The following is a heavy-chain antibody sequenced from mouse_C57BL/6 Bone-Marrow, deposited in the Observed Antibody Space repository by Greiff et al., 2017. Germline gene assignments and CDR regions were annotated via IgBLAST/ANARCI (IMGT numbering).Heavy chain of an antibody. CDR3: ARYGNYWYFDV. J-gene: IGHJ1*03. D-gene: IGHD2-1*01. V-gene: IGHV1-81*01. Sequence: VQLQQSGAELARPGASVKLSCKASGYTFTSYGISWVKQRTGQGLEWNGEIYPRSGNTYYNEKFKGKATLTADKSSSTAYMKLRSLTSEDSAVYFCARYGNYWYFDVWGTGTTVTVSS. CDR1: GYTFTSYG. CDR2: IYPRSGNT.